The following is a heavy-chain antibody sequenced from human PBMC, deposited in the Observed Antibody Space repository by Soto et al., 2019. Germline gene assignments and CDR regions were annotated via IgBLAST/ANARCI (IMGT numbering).Heavy chain of an antibody. J-gene: IGHJ6*02. CDR2: VNYSGST. CDR3: AGGLIGAIFGVGVYYGMDV. CDR1: GGSFVGFY. D-gene: IGHD3-3*01. V-gene: IGHV4-34*01. Sequence: SETLSLTCAVQGGSFVGFYWGWIRQPPGKGLEWIGEVNYSGSTNYNPALKSRVNISVDTSKNQFSLKLSSVTAADTAVYYCAGGLIGAIFGVGVYYGMDVWGQGTMVTVSS.